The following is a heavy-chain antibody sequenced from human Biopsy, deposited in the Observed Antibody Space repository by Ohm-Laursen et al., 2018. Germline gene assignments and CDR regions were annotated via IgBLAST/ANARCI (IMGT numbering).Heavy chain of an antibody. Sequence: PSETLSRTCPVYGESFNGNHWSWHRQPTGQGLVWIGNFSVEDRTSYNSFLKSRVTISADSSKNQYPLRLSLVTAADTAVYYCALGGGSYVNFDYWGQGTLVTVSS. J-gene: IGHJ4*02. CDR1: GESFNGNH. CDR3: ALGGGSYVNFDY. D-gene: IGHD1-26*01. V-gene: IGHV4-34*01. CDR2: FSVEDRT.